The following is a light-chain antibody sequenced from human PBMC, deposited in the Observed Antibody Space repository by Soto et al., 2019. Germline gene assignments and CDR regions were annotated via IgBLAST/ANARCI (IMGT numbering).Light chain of an antibody. Sequence: DIQITQSPSTLSASVGDRVTITCRASQSISSWLAWYQQKPGKAPKLLIYDASSLQRGVPSRFSGSGSGAEFTLTISSLQPDDFATYYCQQYNSYLFG. V-gene: IGKV1-5*01. CDR1: QSISSW. CDR3: QQYNSYL. CDR2: DAS. J-gene: IGKJ1*01.